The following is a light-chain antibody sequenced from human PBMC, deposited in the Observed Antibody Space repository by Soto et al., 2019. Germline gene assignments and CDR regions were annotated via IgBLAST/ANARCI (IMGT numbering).Light chain of an antibody. CDR3: QQYDNLPLD. Sequence: DIQMTQSPSSLSASVGDRVTITCQASQDISNYLNWYQQKPGKAPKLLIYDASNLETGVPSRFSGSGSGTDFTFTISSLQPEDIATYYCQQYDNLPLDFDPGTKVDIK. V-gene: IGKV1-33*01. CDR2: DAS. J-gene: IGKJ3*01. CDR1: QDISNY.